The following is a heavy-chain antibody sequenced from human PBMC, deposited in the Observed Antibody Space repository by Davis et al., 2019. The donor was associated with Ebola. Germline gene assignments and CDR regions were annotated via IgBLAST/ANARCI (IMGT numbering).Heavy chain of an antibody. V-gene: IGHV2-5*02. D-gene: IGHD3-10*01. CDR1: GFSLSTSGVG. Sequence: SGPTLVKPTQTLTLTCTFSGFSLSTSGVGVGWIRQPPGKALEWLALIYLDDDKRYSPSLRSRLTITKDTSKNQVVLTMTKMDPVDTATYYCAHRHYGSGSYSFFDYWGQGALVTVSS. CDR3: AHRHYGSGSYSFFDY. J-gene: IGHJ4*02. CDR2: IYLDDDK.